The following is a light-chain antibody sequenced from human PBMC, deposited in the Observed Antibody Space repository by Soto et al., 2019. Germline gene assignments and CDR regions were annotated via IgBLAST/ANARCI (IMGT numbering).Light chain of an antibody. Sequence: QSVLTQPPSASGSPGQSVTISCTGTSSDVGGYNYVSWYQQHPGKAPKLMIYEVSKRPSGVPDRFSGYKSGNTASLTVSGLRAEDEADYYCSSYAGSNNLVFGGGTKLTVL. CDR2: EVS. J-gene: IGLJ3*02. CDR1: SSDVGGYNY. V-gene: IGLV2-8*01. CDR3: SSYAGSNNLV.